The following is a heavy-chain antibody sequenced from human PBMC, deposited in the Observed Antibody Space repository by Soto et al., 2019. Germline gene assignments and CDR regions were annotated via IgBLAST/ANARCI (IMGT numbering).Heavy chain of an antibody. D-gene: IGHD5-18*01. Sequence: PGGTLRLSCAASGFTFRTYAMSWVRQAPGKGLERVSAISGSGGSTYYADSVEGRFTISRDNPKNTLYLQMNSLRAEDTATYYCAKDQDTAVVRNFDYWGQGTLVTVSS. J-gene: IGHJ4*02. CDR1: GFTFRTYA. V-gene: IGHV3-23*01. CDR3: AKDQDTAVVRNFDY. CDR2: ISGSGGST.